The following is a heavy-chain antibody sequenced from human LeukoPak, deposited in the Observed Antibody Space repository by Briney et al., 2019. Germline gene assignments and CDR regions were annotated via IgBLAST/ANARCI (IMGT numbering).Heavy chain of an antibody. Sequence: PSETLSLTCTVSGVSISSYYWSWIRQPPGKGLEWIGYIYYSGSTNYNPSLKSRVTISVDTSKNQFSLKLSSVTAADTAVYYCARTSPATPLLRYFDWSSSPMDVWGQGTTVTVSS. V-gene: IGHV4-59*01. D-gene: IGHD3-9*01. CDR2: IYYSGST. CDR3: ARTSPATPLLRYFDWSSSPMDV. CDR1: GVSISSYY. J-gene: IGHJ6*02.